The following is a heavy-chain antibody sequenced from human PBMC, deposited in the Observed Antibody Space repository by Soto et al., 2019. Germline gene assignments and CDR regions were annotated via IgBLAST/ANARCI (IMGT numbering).Heavy chain of an antibody. J-gene: IGHJ3*02. V-gene: IGHV3-23*01. CDR3: ARHRSSAWYTAFDI. Sequence: GGSLRLSCAASGFTISSYAMSWVRQAPGKGLEWVSPISDSGNNTYYTDSVKGRFTISRDNSKNTLFLQMNTLRAEDTAVYYCARHRSSAWYTAFDIWGQGTMVTVSS. CDR1: GFTISSYA. D-gene: IGHD6-19*01. CDR2: ISDSGNNT.